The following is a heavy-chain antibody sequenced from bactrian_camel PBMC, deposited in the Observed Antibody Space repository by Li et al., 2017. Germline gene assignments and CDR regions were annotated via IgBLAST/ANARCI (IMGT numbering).Heavy chain of an antibody. D-gene: IGHD6*01. Sequence: VQLVESGGALVRPGGSLRLSCAASGFTFSNYAMSWVRQAPGKGLEWVSTISTTGYSTYYPDSVKGRFTISKDDAESTVYLQMNRLKSEDTAQYYCAARGLYGGNCQEQGTQVTVS. V-gene: IGHV3S40*01. CDR2: ISTTGYST. J-gene: IGHJ4*01. CDR1: GFTFSNYA.